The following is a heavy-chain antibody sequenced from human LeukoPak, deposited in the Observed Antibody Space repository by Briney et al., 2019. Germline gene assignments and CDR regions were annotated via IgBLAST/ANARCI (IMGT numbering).Heavy chain of an antibody. V-gene: IGHV3-23*01. J-gene: IGHJ6*03. Sequence: GGSLRLSCAASGFTFSSYAMSWVRQAPGKGLEWVSAISGSGGSTYYADSVKGRFTISRDNSKNTLYLQMNSLRAEDTAVYYCAIIHSNYLYYYMDVWGKGTTVTVSS. D-gene: IGHD3-16*01. CDR3: AIIHSNYLYYYMDV. CDR1: GFTFSSYA. CDR2: ISGSGGST.